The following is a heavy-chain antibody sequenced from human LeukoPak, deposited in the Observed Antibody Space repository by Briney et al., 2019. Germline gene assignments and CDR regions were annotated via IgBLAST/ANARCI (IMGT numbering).Heavy chain of an antibody. D-gene: IGHD4-17*01. CDR1: GGSISSSSYY. Sequence: SETLSLTCTVSGGSISSSSYYWGWIRQPPGKGLEWIGSIYYSGSTYYNPSLKSRVTISVDTSKNQFSLKLSSVTAADTAVYYCARGISYYGDHGDWGQGTLVTVSS. CDR2: IYYSGST. J-gene: IGHJ4*02. CDR3: ARGISYYGDHGD. V-gene: IGHV4-39*01.